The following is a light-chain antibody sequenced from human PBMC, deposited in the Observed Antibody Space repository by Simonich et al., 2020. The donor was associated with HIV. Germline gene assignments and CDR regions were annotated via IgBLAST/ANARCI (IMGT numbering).Light chain of an antibody. J-gene: IGKJ2*01. V-gene: IGKV3-20*01. Sequence: EIVLTQSPGTLSLSPGERATLSCRASQSVSSSDLAWDQQKPGQAPRLLIYGASSRATGIPDRFSGRGSGTDFNLTISRLEPEDFAVYYCQQYGSSLHTFGQGTKLEIK. CDR3: QQYGSSLHT. CDR2: GAS. CDR1: QSVSSSD.